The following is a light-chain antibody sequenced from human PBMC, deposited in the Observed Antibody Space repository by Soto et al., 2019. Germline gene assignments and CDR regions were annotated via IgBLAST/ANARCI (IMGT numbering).Light chain of an antibody. V-gene: IGLV1-44*01. Sequence: QSVLTQPPSASGTPRQTVTISCSGSSSNIRSYTVNWYQQLPRTAPKLLIYSNNQRHSGVPDRFSGYKSGTSASLAISGLQSEDEADYYCAAWDDSLNGVVFGGGTKLTVL. J-gene: IGLJ2*01. CDR3: AAWDDSLNGVV. CDR1: SSNIRSYT. CDR2: SNN.